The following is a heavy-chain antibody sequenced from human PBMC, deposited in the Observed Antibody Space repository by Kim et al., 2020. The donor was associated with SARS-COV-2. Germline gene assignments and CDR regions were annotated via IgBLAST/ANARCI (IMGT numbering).Heavy chain of an antibody. CDR3: ARDMVGARGSYYYYGMDV. J-gene: IGHJ6*02. Sequence: GRFTISRDNSKNTLYLQMNSLRAEDTAVYYCARDMVGARGSYYYYGMDVWGQGTTVTVSS. D-gene: IGHD1-26*01. V-gene: IGHV3-53*01.